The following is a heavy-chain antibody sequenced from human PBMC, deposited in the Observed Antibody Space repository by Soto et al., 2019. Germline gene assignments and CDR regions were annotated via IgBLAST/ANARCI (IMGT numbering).Heavy chain of an antibody. D-gene: IGHD1-26*01. J-gene: IGHJ4*02. V-gene: IGHV3-21*01. CDR2: ISSSSSYI. CDR1: GFTFSSYS. CDR3: ARVRIVGATTGWEFDY. Sequence: GGSLRLSCAASGFTFSSYSMNWVRQAPGKGLEWVSSISSSSSYIYYADSVKGRFTISRDNAKNSLYLQMNSLRAEDTAVYYCARVRIVGATTGWEFDYWGQGTLVTVSS.